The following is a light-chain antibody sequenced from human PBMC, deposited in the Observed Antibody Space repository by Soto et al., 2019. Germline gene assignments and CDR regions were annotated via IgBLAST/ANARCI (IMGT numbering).Light chain of an antibody. J-gene: IGKJ2*01. CDR2: DAS. Sequence: DIVLTQSPATLSLSPGERATLSCRASQSVSSYLAWYQQRPGHVPRLLIYDASKRATGIPARFSASGSGTDFTLTISILEPEDFAIYSCQQRSNWPPMYTFGQGTKLEIK. CDR3: QQRSNWPPMYT. CDR1: QSVSSY. V-gene: IGKV3-11*01.